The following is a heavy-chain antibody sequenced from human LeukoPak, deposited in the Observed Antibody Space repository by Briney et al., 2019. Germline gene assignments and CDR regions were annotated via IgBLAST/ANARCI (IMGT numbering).Heavy chain of an antibody. D-gene: IGHD3-22*01. CDR2: ISSSSSYI. CDR1: GFTFSSYS. CDR3: ARDQWLSVAFDI. J-gene: IGHJ3*02. Sequence: PGGSLRLSCAASGFTFSSYSMNWVRQAPGKGLEWVSSISSSSSYIYYADSVKGRFTISRDNAKNSLYLQMNSLRAEDTAVYYCARDQWLSVAFDIWGQGTMVTVSS. V-gene: IGHV3-21*01.